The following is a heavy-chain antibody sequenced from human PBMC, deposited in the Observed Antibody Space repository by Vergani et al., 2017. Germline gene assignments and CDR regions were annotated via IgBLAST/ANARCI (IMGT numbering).Heavy chain of an antibody. Sequence: EVQLVESGGGLVQPGGSLRLSCAASGFTFSNYAMSWVRQAPRKGLEWVSAIGSGGSTYYADSVKGRFTISRDNSKNTLYLQMNSLKAEDTAVYFCAKGSYYNEDWFDPWGQGTLVTVSS. CDR2: IGSGGST. D-gene: IGHD3-10*01. J-gene: IGHJ5*02. CDR1: GFTFSNYA. CDR3: AKGSYYNEDWFDP. V-gene: IGHV3-23*04.